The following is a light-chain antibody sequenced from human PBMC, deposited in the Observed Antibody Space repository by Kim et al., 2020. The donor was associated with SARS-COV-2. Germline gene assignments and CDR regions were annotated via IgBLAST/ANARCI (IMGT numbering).Light chain of an antibody. CDR3: QQRSSWPRT. V-gene: IGKV3-11*01. CDR2: DTS. CDR1: QNINYY. Sequence: LSPGGRATLSCRASQNINYYLAWYQQKAGKAPRLLIYDTSNRASGIPARFSGSGSGTDFTLTISSLEAEDFAFYYCQQRSSWPRTFGQGTKVDIK. J-gene: IGKJ1*01.